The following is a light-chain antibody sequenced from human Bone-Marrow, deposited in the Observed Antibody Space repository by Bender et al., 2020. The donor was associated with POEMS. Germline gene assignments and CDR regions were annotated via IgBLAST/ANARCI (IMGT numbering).Light chain of an antibody. CDR2: GNH. CDR3: AAWEDSLNGWV. J-gene: IGLJ3*02. Sequence: QSVLTQPPSASGTPGQRVTISCSGSSSNIGSNTVSWYQQFPGTAPKLLIYGNHQRPSGVPDRFSGSKSGTSGSLAISGLQSEDEADYYCAAWEDSLNGWVFGGGTKLTVL. CDR1: SSNIGSNT. V-gene: IGLV1-44*01.